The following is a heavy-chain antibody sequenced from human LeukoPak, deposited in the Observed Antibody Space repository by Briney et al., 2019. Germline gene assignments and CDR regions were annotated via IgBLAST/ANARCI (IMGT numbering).Heavy chain of an antibody. CDR2: ISGSGSTI. J-gene: IGHJ4*02. CDR1: GFTFSSYE. Sequence: GGSLRLSCAASGFTFSSYEMNWVRQAPGKGLEWVSYISGSGSTIYYADSVKGRFTISRDNAKNSLYLHMNSLRAEDTAVYYCARHVVAVGFDYWGQGTLVTVSS. D-gene: IGHD3-22*01. V-gene: IGHV3-48*03. CDR3: ARHVVAVGFDY.